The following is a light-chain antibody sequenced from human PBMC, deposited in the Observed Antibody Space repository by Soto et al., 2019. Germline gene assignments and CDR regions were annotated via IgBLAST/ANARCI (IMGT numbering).Light chain of an antibody. CDR3: CSYAPSRTLL. CDR1: SSDVGTYNL. J-gene: IGLJ2*01. Sequence: PSCVSPSPGKKITISCTGTSSDVGTYNLLTWYQQHPGRVPKLILYEGNKRPSGVSSRFSASKSGNTASLTISGLQAEDEADYFCCSYAPSRTLLFGGGTKVTVL. V-gene: IGLV2-23*01. CDR2: EGN.